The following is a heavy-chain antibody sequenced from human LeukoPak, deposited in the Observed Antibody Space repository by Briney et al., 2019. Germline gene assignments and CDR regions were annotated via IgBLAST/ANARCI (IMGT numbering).Heavy chain of an antibody. CDR1: GFTFSSYV. Sequence: GGSLRLSCAASGFTFSSYVLSWVRQAPGKGLEWVSAISGSGGFTNYAHSVKGRFTISRDNSKNTLYLQMNSLRAEDTAVYYCAIGLRSFNLWGQGTLVTVSS. CDR3: AIGLRSFNL. D-gene: IGHD4-17*01. J-gene: IGHJ5*02. CDR2: ISGSGGFT. V-gene: IGHV3-23*01.